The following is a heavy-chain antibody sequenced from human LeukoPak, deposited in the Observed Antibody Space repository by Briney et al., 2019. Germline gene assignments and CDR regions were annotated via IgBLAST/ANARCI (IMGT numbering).Heavy chain of an antibody. CDR3: ASYYDSSGFDY. CDR1: GGTFSSYA. CDR2: IIPIFGTA. J-gene: IGHJ4*02. Sequence: ASVKVSCKASGGTFSSYAISWVRQAPGQGLEWMGGIIPIFGTANYAQKFQGRVTITADESTNTAYMELSSLRSEDTAVYYCASYYDSSGFDYWGQGTLVTVSS. D-gene: IGHD3-22*01. V-gene: IGHV1-69*13.